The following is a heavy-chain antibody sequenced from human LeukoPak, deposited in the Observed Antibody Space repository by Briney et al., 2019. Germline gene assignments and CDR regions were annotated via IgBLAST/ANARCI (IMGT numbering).Heavy chain of an antibody. J-gene: IGHJ4*02. CDR2: ISYDGSNK. CDR1: GFTFSSYA. CDR3: ARGGAFDY. V-gene: IGHV3-30-3*01. Sequence: GGSLRLSCAASGFTFSSYAMHWVRQAPGKGLEWVAVISYDGSNKYYADSVKGRFTISRDNSKNTLYLQMNSLRAEDTAVYYCARGGAFDYWGQGTLVTASS. D-gene: IGHD1-26*01.